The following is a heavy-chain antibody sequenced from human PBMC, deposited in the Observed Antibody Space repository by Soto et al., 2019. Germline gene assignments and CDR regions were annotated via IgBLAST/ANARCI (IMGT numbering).Heavy chain of an antibody. CDR2: IYWDDDE. CDR1: GFSLSTTAEG. CDR3: AHGSCSSADCYPNPYLDY. V-gene: IGHV2-5*02. J-gene: IGHJ4*02. D-gene: IGHD2-2*01. Sequence: QITLKESGPTLLKPTQTLTLTCTFSGFSLSTTAEGVGWIRQPPGKALEWLALIYWDDDERYSPSLKSRLTITKDTCKNQVVLTMTNVDPVDTATYYCAHGSCSSADCYPNPYLDYWGQGILVTVSS.